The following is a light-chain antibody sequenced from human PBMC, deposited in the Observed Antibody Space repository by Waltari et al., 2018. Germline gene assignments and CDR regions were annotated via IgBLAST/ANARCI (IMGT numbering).Light chain of an antibody. CDR1: SLPRKF. CDR3: YATDNSNSHRV. CDR2: EDS. V-gene: IGLV3-10*01. Sequence: SNELTQSPSVSVSPGQTARITCSGDSLPRKFAYWYQQKSGQAPVMVMYEDSKRPSGIPDRCSGSSSGTMATLTISGAQVEDEADYYCYATDNSNSHRVFGGGTKLTVL. J-gene: IGLJ3*02.